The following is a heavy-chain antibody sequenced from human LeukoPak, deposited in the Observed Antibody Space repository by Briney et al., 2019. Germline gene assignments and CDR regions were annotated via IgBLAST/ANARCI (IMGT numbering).Heavy chain of an antibody. Sequence: KVSCKASGYTFTSYDINWVRQATGQGLEWMGIIYPDDSETNYSPSFQGQVSMSVDKSITTAYLQWSSLKASDTAIYYCARQAYGSHFDAFDIWGQGTMVTVSS. CDR1: GYTFTSYD. D-gene: IGHD3-22*01. J-gene: IGHJ3*02. V-gene: IGHV5-51*01. CDR2: IYPDDSET. CDR3: ARQAYGSHFDAFDI.